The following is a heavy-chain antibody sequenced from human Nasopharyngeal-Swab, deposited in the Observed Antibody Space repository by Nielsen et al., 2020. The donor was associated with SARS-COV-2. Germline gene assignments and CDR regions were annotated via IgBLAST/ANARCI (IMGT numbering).Heavy chain of an antibody. CDR2: IYPGDSDT. V-gene: IGHV5-51*01. Sequence: GESLKISCKGSGSSFTSYWIGWVRQMPGKGLEWMGIIYPGDSDTRYSPSFQGQVTISADKSISTAYLQWGSLKASDTAMYYCERPQNYGYYGMDVWGQGATVTVSS. CDR3: ERPQNYGYYGMDV. J-gene: IGHJ6*02. CDR1: GSSFTSYW.